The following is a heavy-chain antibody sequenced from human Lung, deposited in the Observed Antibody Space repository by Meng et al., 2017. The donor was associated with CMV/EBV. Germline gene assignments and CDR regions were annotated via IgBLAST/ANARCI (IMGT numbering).Heavy chain of an antibody. CDR1: GFTISNAQ. J-gene: IGHJ4*02. CDR2: IKPTTEHETI. CDR3: TRVNWNYYDY. V-gene: IGHV3-15*01. D-gene: IGHD1-1*01. Sequence: ESXKILCAGSGFTISNAQISWVRQAPGKGLEWVARIKPTTEHETIDYAAPVEGRFTIPREDSRNTVYLQMNSLKSEYTAVYFCTRVNWNYYDYWGQGTVVTVSS.